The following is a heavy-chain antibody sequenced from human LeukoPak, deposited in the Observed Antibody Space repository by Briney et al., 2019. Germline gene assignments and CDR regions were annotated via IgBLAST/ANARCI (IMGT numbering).Heavy chain of an antibody. CDR3: AKVLLVVGADLDAFDI. CDR1: GFTFSSYA. D-gene: IGHD1-26*01. CDR2: ISGSGGST. Sequence: GGSLRLSCAASGFTFSSYAMSWVRQAPGKGLEWVSAISGSGGSTYYADSVKGRFTISRDNSKNTLYLRMNSLRAEDTAVYYCAKVLLVVGADLDAFDIWGQGTMVTVSS. V-gene: IGHV3-23*01. J-gene: IGHJ3*02.